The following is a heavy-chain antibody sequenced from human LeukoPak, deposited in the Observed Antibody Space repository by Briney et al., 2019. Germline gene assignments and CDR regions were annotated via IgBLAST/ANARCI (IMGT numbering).Heavy chain of an antibody. CDR1: GYSFTSYW. CDR3: ARAGMDIVIVPAAMQAYYYGMDV. Sequence: GESLRISCKGSGYSFTSYWINWVGQMPGKRLEWMGRIDPSDSYTNYSPSFQGHVTISADKSISTAYLQWSSLKASDTAIYYCARAGMDIVIVPAAMQAYYYGMDVWGKGTTVTVSS. CDR2: IDPSDSYT. D-gene: IGHD2-2*03. J-gene: IGHJ6*04. V-gene: IGHV5-10-1*01.